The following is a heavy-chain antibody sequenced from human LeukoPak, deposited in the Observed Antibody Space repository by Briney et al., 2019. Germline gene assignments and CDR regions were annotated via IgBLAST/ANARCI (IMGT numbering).Heavy chain of an antibody. D-gene: IGHD3-22*01. Sequence: TLSPTCTVSGGSISSGGYYWSWIRQHPGKGLEWMGYIYYSGSTYYNPSLKSRVTISVDTSKNQFSLKLSSVTAADTAVYYCARDRKNTYYYDSSGYLRADYFDYWGQGTLVTVSS. J-gene: IGHJ4*02. CDR1: GGSISSGGYY. CDR2: IYYSGST. CDR3: ARDRKNTYYYDSSGYLRADYFDY. V-gene: IGHV4-31*03.